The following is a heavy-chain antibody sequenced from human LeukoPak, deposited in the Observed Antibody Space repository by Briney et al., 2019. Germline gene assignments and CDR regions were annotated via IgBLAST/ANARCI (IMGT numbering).Heavy chain of an antibody. CDR3: ARGWGIAAALDY. CDR1: GRSFSGYY. CDR2: INHSGST. Sequence: SETLSLTCAVYGRSFSGYYWSWIRQPPGEGLEWIGEINHSGSTNYNPSLKSRVTISVDTSKNQFSLKLSSVTAADTAVYYCARGWGIAAALDYWGQGTLVTVSS. J-gene: IGHJ4*02. D-gene: IGHD6-13*01. V-gene: IGHV4-34*01.